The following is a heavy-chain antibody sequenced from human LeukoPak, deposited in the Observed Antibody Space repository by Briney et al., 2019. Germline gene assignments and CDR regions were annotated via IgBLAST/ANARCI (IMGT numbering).Heavy chain of an antibody. CDR2: IYYSGST. CDR3: ARSKVWGITPRTIIRGYYFDY. Sequence: PSETLSLTCTVSGGSISSSSHYWGWIRQPPGKGLEWIGSIYYSGSTNYNPSLKSRVTISVDTSKNQFSLELSSVTAADTAVYYCARSKVWGITPRTIIRGYYFDYWGQGTLVTVSS. V-gene: IGHV4-39*07. J-gene: IGHJ4*02. CDR1: GGSISSSSHY. D-gene: IGHD3-16*01.